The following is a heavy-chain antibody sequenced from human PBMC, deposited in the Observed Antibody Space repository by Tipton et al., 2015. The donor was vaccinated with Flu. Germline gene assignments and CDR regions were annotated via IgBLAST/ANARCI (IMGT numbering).Heavy chain of an antibody. CDR1: GFTFNRYA. Sequence: SLRLSCAASGFTFNRYAMSWVRQAPGKGLEWVSGISGGGAIRYFADSVKGRFTISRDNSKNTLYLQMNSLRAEDTAVYYCARGWGNYETFYFDYWGQGTLVTVSS. CDR2: ISGGGAIR. J-gene: IGHJ4*02. V-gene: IGHV3-23*01. CDR3: ARGWGNYETFYFDY. D-gene: IGHD1-7*01.